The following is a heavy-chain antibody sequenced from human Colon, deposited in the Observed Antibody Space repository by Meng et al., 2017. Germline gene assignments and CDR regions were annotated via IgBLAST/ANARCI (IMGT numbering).Heavy chain of an antibody. Sequence: QGHLVQSGPEVRRPGASVKVSCKASGYTFSDCYIHWVRQAPGQGLEWMGWIVPNSGDTNYAQKFQGRVTMTRDTSISTTYMELSRLTSDDTAVYYCARSTPPLDYWGQGTLVTVSS. CDR3: ARSTPPLDY. D-gene: IGHD2-15*01. J-gene: IGHJ4*02. CDR1: GYTFSDCY. CDR2: IVPNSGDT. V-gene: IGHV1-2*02.